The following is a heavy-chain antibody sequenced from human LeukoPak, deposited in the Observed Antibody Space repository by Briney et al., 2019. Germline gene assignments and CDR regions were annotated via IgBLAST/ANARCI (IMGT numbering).Heavy chain of an antibody. V-gene: IGHV1-18*01. Sequence: ASVKVSCKASGYTFTSYGISWVRQAPGQGLEWMGWISAYNGNTNYAQKLQGRVTMTTDTSTSTAYMELRSLRSDDTAVYYCARVLPAPSGYSYGLYYYYYYYMDVWGKGTTVTISS. CDR1: GYTFTSYG. D-gene: IGHD5-18*01. CDR2: ISAYNGNT. J-gene: IGHJ6*03. CDR3: ARVLPAPSGYSYGLYYYYYYYMDV.